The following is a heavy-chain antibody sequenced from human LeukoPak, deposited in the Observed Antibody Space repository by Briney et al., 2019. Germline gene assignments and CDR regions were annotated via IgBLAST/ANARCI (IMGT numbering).Heavy chain of an antibody. CDR1: GASITSSHW. D-gene: IGHD4-17*01. CDR2: IHDSGTT. CDR3: ATYFYGDHATHYFDF. J-gene: IGHJ4*02. V-gene: IGHV4-4*02. Sequence: PSETLSLTCAVSGASITSSHWWSWARQPPGKGLEWIGEIHDSGTTNYKPSLKSRVTMSLDKSNNQISLKLTSVTAADTAVYYCATYFYGDHATHYFDFWGQGTLVTVSS.